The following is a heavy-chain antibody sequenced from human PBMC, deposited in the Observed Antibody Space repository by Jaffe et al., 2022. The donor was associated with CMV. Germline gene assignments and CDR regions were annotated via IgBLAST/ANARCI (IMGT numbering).Heavy chain of an antibody. Sequence: QVQLQQWGAGLLKPSETLSLTCAVYGGSFSGYYWSWIRQPPGKGLEWIGEINHSGSTNYNPSLKSRVTISVDTSKNQFSLKLSSVTAADTAVYYCARGPVAAPPFDYWGQGTLVTVSS. CDR3: ARGPVAAPPFDY. J-gene: IGHJ4*02. CDR1: GGSFSGYY. D-gene: IGHD6-19*01. CDR2: INHSGST. V-gene: IGHV4-34*01.